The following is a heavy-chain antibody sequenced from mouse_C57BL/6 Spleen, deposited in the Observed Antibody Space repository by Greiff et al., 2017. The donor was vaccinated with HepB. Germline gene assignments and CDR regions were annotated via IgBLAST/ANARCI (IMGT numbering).Heavy chain of an antibody. V-gene: IGHV1-82*01. J-gene: IGHJ3*01. D-gene: IGHD2-4*01. CDR2: IYPGDGDT. CDR3: ARGLYYDPFAY. Sequence: VQLQQSGPELVKPGASVKISCKASGYAFSSSWMNWVKQRPGKGLEWIGRIYPGDGDTNYNGKFKGKATLTADKSSSTAYMQLSSLTSEDSAVYFCARGLYYDPFAYWGQGTLVTVSA. CDR1: GYAFSSSW.